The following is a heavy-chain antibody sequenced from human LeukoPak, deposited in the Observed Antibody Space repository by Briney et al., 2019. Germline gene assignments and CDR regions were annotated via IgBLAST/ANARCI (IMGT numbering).Heavy chain of an antibody. V-gene: IGHV1-18*01. J-gene: IGHJ5*02. CDR1: GYTFTSYG. Sequence: ASVKVSXKASGYTFTSYGISWVRQAPGQGLEWMGWISAYNGNTNYAQKLQGRVTMTTDTSTSTAYMELRSLRSDDTAVYYCARDLMDIVVVPAAMLYNWFDPWGQGTLVTVSS. CDR2: ISAYNGNT. D-gene: IGHD2-2*03. CDR3: ARDLMDIVVVPAAMLYNWFDP.